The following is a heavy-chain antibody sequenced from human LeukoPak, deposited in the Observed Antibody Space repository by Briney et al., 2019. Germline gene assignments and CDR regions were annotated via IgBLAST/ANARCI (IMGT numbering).Heavy chain of an antibody. Sequence: GGSLRLSCAASGFTFSGSAMHWVRQASGKGLEWVGRIRSKGNSYATAYAASVTGRFTISRDDSKNTAYLQMNSMKTEDPAVYYCTSVQGSSGLLDYWGQGTLVTVSS. CDR1: GFTFSGSA. D-gene: IGHD3-22*01. CDR2: IRSKGNSYAT. CDR3: TSVQGSSGLLDY. J-gene: IGHJ4*02. V-gene: IGHV3-73*01.